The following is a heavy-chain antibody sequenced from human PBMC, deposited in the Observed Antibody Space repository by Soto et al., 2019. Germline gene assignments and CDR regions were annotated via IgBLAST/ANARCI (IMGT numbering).Heavy chain of an antibody. J-gene: IGHJ4*02. CDR2: ISYDGSTK. D-gene: IGHD6-19*01. CDR1: GSSYRISA. V-gene: IGHV3-30*03. CDR3: ARAEAVAGPYYFDY. Sequence: GGSLRLSCAASGSSYRISAMHWVRQAPGKGLEWVAVISYDGSTKYYADSVKGRFTISRDNSENTLYLQMHSLGVEDTAVYYCARAEAVAGPYYFDYWGQGTLVTVSS.